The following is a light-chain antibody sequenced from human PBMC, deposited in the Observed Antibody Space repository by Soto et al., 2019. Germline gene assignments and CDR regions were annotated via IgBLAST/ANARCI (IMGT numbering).Light chain of an antibody. CDR2: KAS. V-gene: IGKV1-5*03. CDR1: QSISSW. J-gene: IGKJ1*01. Sequence: DIQMTQSPSTLSASVGDRVTINCRASQSISSWLAWYQQKPGKAPKLLIYKASSLESGVPSRFSGSGSGTEFTLTISSLQPDDFATYYCQQYNSYSWTFGQGTKGDIK. CDR3: QQYNSYSWT.